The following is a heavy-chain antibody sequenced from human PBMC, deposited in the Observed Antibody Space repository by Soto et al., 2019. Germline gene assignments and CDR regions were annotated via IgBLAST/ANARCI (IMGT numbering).Heavy chain of an antibody. D-gene: IGHD3-10*01. CDR1: GDSITSYY. CDR3: ARGSESYYSANWFDP. CDR2: IHYSGST. Sequence: PXGTLSLPCTVSGDSITSYYWSWIRQPPGKGPEWIGYIHYSGSTNYNPSLKSRVTISVDTSKNQFSLKLNSVTAADTAVYYCARGSESYYSANWFDPWGQGTLVTVSS. J-gene: IGHJ5*02. V-gene: IGHV4-59*01.